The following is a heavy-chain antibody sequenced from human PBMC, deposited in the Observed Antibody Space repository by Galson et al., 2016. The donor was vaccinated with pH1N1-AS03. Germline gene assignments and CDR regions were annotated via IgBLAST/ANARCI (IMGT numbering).Heavy chain of an antibody. CDR1: GLSLSELS. J-gene: IGHJ4*02. Sequence: SVKVSCKVSGLSLSELSMHWVRQAPGKGLEWMGCFDREDGEAIYAQKFQGRLTVTEDRSTDTAYMEPSSLRPEDTATYYCATDYDYWGQGTLVTVSS. V-gene: IGHV1-24*01. CDR3: ATDYDY. CDR2: FDREDGEA.